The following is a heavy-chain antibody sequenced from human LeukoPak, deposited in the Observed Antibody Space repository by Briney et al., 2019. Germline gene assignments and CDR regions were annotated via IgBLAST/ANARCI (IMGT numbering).Heavy chain of an antibody. CDR2: IRNTVNSYTT. CDR3: ATTRYCGGSTCFYYFNS. Sequence: GGSLRLSCVASGFTFRDQYMDWVRQAPGKGLEWVGRIRNTVNSYTTEYAASVQGRFTISREDSKNSLYLQMNSLKTEDTAIYYCATTRYCGGSTCFYYFNSWGQGTLVTVSA. CDR1: GFTFRDQY. D-gene: IGHD2-21*01. J-gene: IGHJ4*02. V-gene: IGHV3-72*01.